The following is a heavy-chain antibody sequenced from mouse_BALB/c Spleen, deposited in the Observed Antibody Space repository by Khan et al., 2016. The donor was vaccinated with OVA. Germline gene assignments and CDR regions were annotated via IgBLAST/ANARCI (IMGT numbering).Heavy chain of an antibody. CDR1: GYSFISNT. D-gene: IGHD1-1*01. CDR2: ISPISGYT. Sequence: QVQLKESGAELAGPGESVKMSCKASGYSFISNTMHWVKQRPGQGLEWIGDISPISGYTNYTQKFKDKATLTADKSSNTAYMQLSSLTYEDSAVYYFARRTTTYGMDYWGQGTSVTVSS. J-gene: IGHJ4*01. CDR3: ARRTTTYGMDY. V-gene: IGHV1-4*01.